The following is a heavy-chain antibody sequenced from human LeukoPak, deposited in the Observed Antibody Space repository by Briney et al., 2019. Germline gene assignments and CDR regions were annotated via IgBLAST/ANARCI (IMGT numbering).Heavy chain of an antibody. V-gene: IGHV3-33*06. CDR3: AKTVAGSFYFDY. D-gene: IGHD6-19*01. CDR2: IWYDGSNK. J-gene: IGHJ4*02. CDR1: GFTFSSYG. Sequence: GGSLRLSCAASGFTFSSYGMHWVRQAPGKGLEWVAVIWYDGSNKYYADSVKGRFTISRDNSKNTLYLQMNSLRAEDTAVYYCAKTVAGSFYFDYWGQGTLVTVSS.